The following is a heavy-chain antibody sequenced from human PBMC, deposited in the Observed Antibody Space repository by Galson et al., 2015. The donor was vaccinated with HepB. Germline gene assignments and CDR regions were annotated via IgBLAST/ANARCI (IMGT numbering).Heavy chain of an antibody. CDR3: SRQGVYGDDAFDI. CDR1: GFTFGDYA. D-gene: IGHD4-17*01. Sequence: SLRLSCAGSGFTFGDYAISWFRQAPGKGLEWEGLIRSEAYGGTTEYVPSVKGRFTISRDDPKSIAYLQMNSLKTEDTAVYYCSRQGVYGDDAFDIWGQGTMVTVSA. CDR2: IRSEAYGGTT. V-gene: IGHV3-49*03. J-gene: IGHJ3*02.